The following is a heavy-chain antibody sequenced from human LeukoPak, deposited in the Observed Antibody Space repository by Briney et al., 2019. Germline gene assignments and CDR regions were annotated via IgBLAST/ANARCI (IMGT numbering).Heavy chain of an antibody. CDR1: GFTFPTYV. J-gene: IGHJ6*03. D-gene: IGHD2-15*01. CDR2: ISQTGSIE. CDR3: ARDRAVALPTYFYYMDI. Sequence: GGSLRLSCAASGFTFPTYVIHWVRQAPGKGLEWVAVISQTGSIETYADSVRGRFSISRDNSDSTVYLQMNRLKTEDTAVYYCARDRAVALPTYFYYMDIWGKGTTVIVSS. V-gene: IGHV3-30*03.